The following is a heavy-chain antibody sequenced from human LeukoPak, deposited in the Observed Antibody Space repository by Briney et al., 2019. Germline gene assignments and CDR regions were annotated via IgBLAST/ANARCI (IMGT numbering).Heavy chain of an antibody. J-gene: IGHJ4*02. CDR2: LSGSGGST. V-gene: IGHV3-23*01. D-gene: IGHD3-3*01. CDR3: AKGTVFGVVRSGGLDY. CDR1: EFALSSYA. Sequence: GGSLRLSCAASEFALSSYAMSWVRQAPGKGLEWVSGLSGSGGSTYYADSVKGRFTISRDNSKNTLYMQMQSLRAEDTALYYCAKGTVFGVVRSGGLDYWGQGTLVTVSS.